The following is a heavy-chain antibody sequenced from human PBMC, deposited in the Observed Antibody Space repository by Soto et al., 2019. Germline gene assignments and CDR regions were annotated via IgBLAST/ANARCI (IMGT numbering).Heavy chain of an antibody. CDR1: GGSISSYY. CDR3: ARQKLLWFGELSSYMDV. Sequence: SETLSLTCTVSGGSISSYYWSWIRQPPGKGLEWIGYIYYSGSTNYNPSLKSRVTISVDTSKNQFSLKLSSVTAADTAVYYCARQKLLWFGELSSYMDVWGKGTTVTVSS. CDR2: IYYSGST. J-gene: IGHJ6*03. D-gene: IGHD3-10*01. V-gene: IGHV4-59*08.